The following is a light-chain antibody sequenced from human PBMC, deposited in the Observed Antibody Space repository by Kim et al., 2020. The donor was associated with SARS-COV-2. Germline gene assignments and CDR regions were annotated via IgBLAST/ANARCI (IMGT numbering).Light chain of an antibody. CDR1: RCNIESNP. J-gene: IGLJ3*02. V-gene: IGLV1-44*01. Sequence: GQRVHISCSGSRCNIESNPVSWCKQIPGTAPKILIYSKNQRPSGGPDRFSGCKSGTTASLAISGLQSEDEADYYCAAWDDSLNGWVFGGGTQLTVL. CDR2: SKN. CDR3: AAWDDSLNGWV.